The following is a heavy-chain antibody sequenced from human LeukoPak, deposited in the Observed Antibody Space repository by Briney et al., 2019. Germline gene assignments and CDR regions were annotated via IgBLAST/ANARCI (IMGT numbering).Heavy chain of an antibody. CDR2: ISGSGDST. CDR1: GFTFRSYG. J-gene: IGHJ4*02. D-gene: IGHD3-10*01. CDR3: AKDRGYNYGPFDY. Sequence: GGSLRLSCAASGFTFRSYGMSWVRQAPGKGLEWVSGISGSGDSTYYADSVKGRFTISRDNSKNTLYLQMNSLRVEDTAIYYCAKDRGYNYGPFDYWGQGTLVSVSS. V-gene: IGHV3-23*01.